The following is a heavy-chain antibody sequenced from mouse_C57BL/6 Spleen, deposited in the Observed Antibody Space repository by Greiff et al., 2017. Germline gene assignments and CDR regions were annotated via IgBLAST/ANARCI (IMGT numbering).Heavy chain of an antibody. D-gene: IGHD2-1*01. V-gene: IGHV1-20*01. CDR3: AREGNGNYGFAY. J-gene: IGHJ3*01. Sequence: VQLQQSGPELVKPGDSVKISCKASGYSFTGYFMNWVMQSHGKSLEWIGRINPYNGDTFYNQKFKGKATLTVDKSSSTAHMELRSLTSEDSAVYYCAREGNGNYGFAYWGQGTLVTVSA. CDR1: GYSFTGYF. CDR2: INPYNGDT.